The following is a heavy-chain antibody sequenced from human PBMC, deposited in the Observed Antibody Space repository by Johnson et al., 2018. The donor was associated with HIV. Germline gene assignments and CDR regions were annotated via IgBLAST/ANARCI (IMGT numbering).Heavy chain of an antibody. CDR3: ARDDLRDTGAFDI. CDR1: GFTFSNYG. D-gene: IGHD2-8*02. J-gene: IGHJ3*02. Sequence: QVQLVESGGGLVQPGGSLRLSCAASGFTFSNYGMHWVRQAPGKGLEWVAFIRYDGSNKYYADSVKGRFTISRDISKNTLYLQMNSLRAEDTAVYYCARDDLRDTGAFDIWGQGTMVTVSS. CDR2: IRYDGSNK. V-gene: IGHV3-30*02.